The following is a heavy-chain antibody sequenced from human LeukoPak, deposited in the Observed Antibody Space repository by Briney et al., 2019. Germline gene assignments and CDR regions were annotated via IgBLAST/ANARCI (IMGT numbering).Heavy chain of an antibody. CDR3: AREGVDQLLSRGDAFDI. CDR1: GGSISSYY. V-gene: IGHV4-59*01. J-gene: IGHJ3*02. CDR2: IYYSEST. Sequence: SETLSLTCTVSGGSISSYYWSWIRQPPGKGLEGIGYIYYSESTNYNPSLKSRVTISVDTYKNQFSLKLSSVTAADTAVYYCAREGVDQLLSRGDAFDIWGQGTMVTVSS. D-gene: IGHD2-2*01.